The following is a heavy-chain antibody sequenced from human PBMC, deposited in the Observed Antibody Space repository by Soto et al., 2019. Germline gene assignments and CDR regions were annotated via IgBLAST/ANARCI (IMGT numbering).Heavy chain of an antibody. CDR3: ASNIAAAGIYY. CDR2: IYYSGST. D-gene: IGHD6-13*01. CDR1: GGSMSSGGYY. V-gene: IGHV4-31*03. Sequence: PSETLSLTCTVSGGSMSSGGYYWSWIRQHPGKGLEWIGYIYYSGSTYYNPSLKSRVTISVDTSKNQFSLKLSSVTAADTAVYYCASNIAAAGIYYWGQGTLVTVSS. J-gene: IGHJ4*02.